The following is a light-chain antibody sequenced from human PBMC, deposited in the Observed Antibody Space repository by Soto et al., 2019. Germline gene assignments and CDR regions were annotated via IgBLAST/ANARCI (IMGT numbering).Light chain of an antibody. CDR1: QSISSW. Sequence: DIQMTQSPSTLPASVGDRVTITRRASQSISSWLAWYQQTQGKAPKLLIYKASSLESGVPSRFRGSGSGTECTLPISRLQPDDFETYYCQQYNSYSRTFGQGTKVDIK. CDR2: KAS. V-gene: IGKV1-5*03. J-gene: IGKJ1*01. CDR3: QQYNSYSRT.